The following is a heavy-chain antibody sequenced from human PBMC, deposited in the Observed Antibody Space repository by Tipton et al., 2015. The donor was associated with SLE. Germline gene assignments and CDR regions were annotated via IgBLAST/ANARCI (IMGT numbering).Heavy chain of an antibody. CDR3: ARDYIAAVGAFDI. CDR1: GFTVSSNY. D-gene: IGHD6-13*01. CDR2: IYSGGST. V-gene: IGHV3-53*04. Sequence: VQLVQSGGGLVQPGGSLRLSCAASGFTVSSNYMSWVRQAPGKGLEWVSVIYSGGSTYYADSVKGRFTISRDNSKNTLYLQMNSLRAEDTAVYYCARDYIAAVGAFDIWGQGTMVTVSS. J-gene: IGHJ3*02.